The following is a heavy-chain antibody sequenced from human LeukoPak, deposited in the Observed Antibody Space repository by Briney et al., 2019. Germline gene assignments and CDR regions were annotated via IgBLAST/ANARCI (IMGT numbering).Heavy chain of an antibody. CDR1: GFTFSSYE. CDR2: IYSGGST. D-gene: IGHD3-10*01. Sequence: PGGSLRLSCAASGFTFSSYEMNWVRQAPGKGLEWVSFIYSGGSTYYADSVKGRFTISRDNFKNTLYLQMNNVRGEDTAVYYCASYFGRSWGQGTLVTVSS. V-gene: IGHV3-53*01. CDR3: ASYFGRS. J-gene: IGHJ5*02.